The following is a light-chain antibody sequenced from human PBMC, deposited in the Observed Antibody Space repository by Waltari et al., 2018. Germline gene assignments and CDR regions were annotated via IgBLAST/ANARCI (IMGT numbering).Light chain of an antibody. V-gene: IGLV2-23*01. J-gene: IGLJ2*01. CDR1: SSDVGNYNL. CDR2: EGS. Sequence: QSALTQPASVSGSPGQSITISCIGTSSDVGNYNLFSWYQQYPGKAPKRLVYEGSKRPSGVSTRFSGSKSGNTASLTISGLQAEDEADYHCCSYAGSTTLVFGGGTKLTVL. CDR3: CSYAGSTTLV.